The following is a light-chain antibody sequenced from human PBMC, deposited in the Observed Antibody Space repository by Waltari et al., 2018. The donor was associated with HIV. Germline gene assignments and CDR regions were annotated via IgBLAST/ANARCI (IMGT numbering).Light chain of an antibody. Sequence: DIVMTQSPDSLAVSLGERATINCKSSQSVLQRSNNGNCLVWYQQKAGQPPKLLIYWASTRESGVPDRFSGSGSGTDFTLTISNLQAEDVAVYYCQQCFSTPFTFGPGTKVEIK. CDR3: QQCFSTPFT. CDR2: WAS. CDR1: QSVLQRSNNGNC. J-gene: IGKJ3*01. V-gene: IGKV4-1*01.